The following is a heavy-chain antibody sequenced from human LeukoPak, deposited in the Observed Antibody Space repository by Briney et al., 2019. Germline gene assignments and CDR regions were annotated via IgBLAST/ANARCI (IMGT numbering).Heavy chain of an antibody. D-gene: IGHD3-22*01. CDR2: MYYSGRN. CDR1: GGSNSRGDYY. Sequence: SQSLSLTRIVSGGSNSRGDYYWSWIRQPPGKGLEWITYMYYSGRNYYNPYLKSRVTLSADTSKNELSLKLSSVTAADTAVYYCASPYYDDSRIDPWGQGILVTVSS. CDR3: ASPYYDDSRIDP. V-gene: IGHV4-30-4*01. J-gene: IGHJ5*02.